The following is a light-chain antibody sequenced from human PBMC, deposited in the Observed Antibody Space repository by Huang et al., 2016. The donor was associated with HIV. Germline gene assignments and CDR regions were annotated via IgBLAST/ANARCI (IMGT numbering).Light chain of an antibody. Sequence: IQLTQSPSSLSASVGGRVTITCRANQAIGTYLAWYQQKPGKAPELLLNSSSTLRSGVPSRFSGGGSGTDFTRTITSLQPEDFASYSCQHLYTFGGGTKVEIK. CDR2: SSS. CDR1: QAIGTY. V-gene: IGKV1-9*01. J-gene: IGKJ4*01. CDR3: QHLYT.